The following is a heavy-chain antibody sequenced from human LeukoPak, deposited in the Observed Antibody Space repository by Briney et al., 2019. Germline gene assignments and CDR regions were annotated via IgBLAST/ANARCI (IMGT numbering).Heavy chain of an antibody. CDR3: ARGRDFWSGKGDY. V-gene: IGHV3-9*01. D-gene: IGHD3-3*01. J-gene: IGHJ4*02. Sequence: GGSLRLSCAASGFTFDDYAMHWVRQAPGKGLEWVSGISWNSGSIGYADSVKGRFTISRDNAKNSLYLQMNSLRAEDTAVYYCARGRDFWSGKGDYWGQGTLVTVSS. CDR1: GFTFDDYA. CDR2: ISWNSGSI.